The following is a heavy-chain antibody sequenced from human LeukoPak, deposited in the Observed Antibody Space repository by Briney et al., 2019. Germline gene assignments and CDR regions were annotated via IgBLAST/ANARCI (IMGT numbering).Heavy chain of an antibody. CDR1: GGSISSSGYY. V-gene: IGHV4-39*01. Sequence: PSETLSLTCTVSGGSISSSGYYWGWIRQPPGKGLEWIGSIDYSGSTYYNPSLKSRVSISVDTSKNQFSLRLSSVTAADTAVYYCARGQKEYYFDTSGYYNDYWGQGTLVSVSS. CDR3: ARGQKEYYFDTSGYYNDY. J-gene: IGHJ4*02. D-gene: IGHD3-22*01. CDR2: IDYSGST.